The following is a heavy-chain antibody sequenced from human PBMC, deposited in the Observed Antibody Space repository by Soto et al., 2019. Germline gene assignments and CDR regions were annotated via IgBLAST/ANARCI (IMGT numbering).Heavy chain of an antibody. Sequence: EVQLVESGGGLVQPGRSLRLSCAASGFTFDAYAMHWVRQAPGKGLEWVSGISWISGSICYADSVKGRFTISRDNAKNSLYLQRNSVRAEDTCLYYCARGVLRWFGEFADAFDIWGQGTKVTVSS. CDR1: GFTFDAYA. V-gene: IGHV3-9*01. J-gene: IGHJ3*02. D-gene: IGHD3-10*01. CDR3: ARGVLRWFGEFADAFDI. CDR2: ISWISGSI.